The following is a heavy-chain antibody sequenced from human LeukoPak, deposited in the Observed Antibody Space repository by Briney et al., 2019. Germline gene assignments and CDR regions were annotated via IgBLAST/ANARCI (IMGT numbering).Heavy chain of an antibody. D-gene: IGHD3-10*01. J-gene: IGHJ3*02. V-gene: IGHV3-30*04. Sequence: GGSLRLSCAASGFMFSSYAMHWVRQAPGKGLEWVAVISYDGRNEYYADSVKGRFTISRDNAKNSLYLQMNSLRAEDTAVYYCARDRSGSGSYYIPAFDIWGRGTMVTVSS. CDR2: ISYDGRNE. CDR1: GFMFSSYA. CDR3: ARDRSGSGSYYIPAFDI.